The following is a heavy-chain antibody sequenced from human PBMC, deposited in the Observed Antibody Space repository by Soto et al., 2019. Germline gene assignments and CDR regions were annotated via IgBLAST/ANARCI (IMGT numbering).Heavy chain of an antibody. V-gene: IGHV3-23*01. CDR3: AKTPIDIVVVVAATTTFDY. D-gene: IGHD2-15*01. CDR1: GFTFSSYA. Sequence: GGSLRLSCAASGFTFSSYAMSWVRQAPGEGLEWVSAISGSGGSTYYADSVKGRFTISRDNSKNTLYLQMNSLRAEDTAVYYCAKTPIDIVVVVAATTTFDYWGQGTLVTVSS. J-gene: IGHJ4*02. CDR2: ISGSGGST.